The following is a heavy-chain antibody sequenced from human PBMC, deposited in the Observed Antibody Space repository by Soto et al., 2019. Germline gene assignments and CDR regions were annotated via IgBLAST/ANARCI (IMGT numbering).Heavy chain of an antibody. V-gene: IGHV1-58*01. D-gene: IGHD3-22*01. J-gene: IGHJ3*02. CDR2: IVVGSGNT. CDR1: GFTFTSSA. Sequence: GASGKVSGKASGFTFTSSAVQWVRQARGQRLEWIGWIVVGSGNTNYAQKFQERVTITRDMSTSTAYMELSSLRSEDTAVYYCAAVHYYDSSGYYVWGHDDAFDIWGQGTMVTVSS. CDR3: AAVHYYDSSGYYVWGHDDAFDI.